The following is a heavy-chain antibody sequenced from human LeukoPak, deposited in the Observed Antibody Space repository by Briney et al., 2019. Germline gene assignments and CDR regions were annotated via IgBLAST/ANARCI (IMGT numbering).Heavy chain of an antibody. CDR2: ISAYNGNT. J-gene: IGHJ4*02. D-gene: IGHD3-10*01. CDR1: GYTFTSYG. V-gene: IGHV1-18*01. CDR3: ARDRSPIVGHPMVRGVIDY. Sequence: VASVKVSCKASGYTFTSYGISWVRQAPGQGLEWMGWISAYNGNTNYAQKLQGRVTMTTDTSTSTAYMELRSLRSDDTAVYYCARDRSPIVGHPMVRGVIDYWGQGTLVTVSS.